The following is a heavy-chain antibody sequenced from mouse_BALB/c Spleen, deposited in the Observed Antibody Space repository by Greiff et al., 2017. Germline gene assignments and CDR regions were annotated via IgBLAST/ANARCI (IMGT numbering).Heavy chain of an antibody. CDR2: INPSTGYT. J-gene: IGHJ3*01. D-gene: IGHD2-4*01. CDR1: GYTFTSYW. V-gene: IGHV1-7*01. Sequence: VKLQQSGAELAKPGASVKMSCKASGYTFTSYWMHWVKQRPGQGLEWIGYINPSTGYTEYNQKFKDKATLTADKSSSTAYMQLSSLTSEDSAVYYCARDDYDGPAWFAYWGQGTLVTVSA. CDR3: ARDDYDGPAWFAY.